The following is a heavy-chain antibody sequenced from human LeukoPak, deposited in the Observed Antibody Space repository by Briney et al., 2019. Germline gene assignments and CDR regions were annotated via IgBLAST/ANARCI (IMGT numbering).Heavy chain of an antibody. D-gene: IGHD2-21*02. J-gene: IGHJ5*02. V-gene: IGHV3-38-3*01. CDR3: AKDNSGKHIVVVTAKKYNWFDP. CDR2: ISGGST. CDR1: GFTVSSNE. Sequence: GGSLRLSCAASGFTVSSNEMSWVRQAPGKGLEWVSSISGGSTYYADSRKGRFTISRDNSKNTLYLQMNSLRAEDTAVYYCAKDNSGKHIVVVTAKKYNWFDPWGQGTLVTVSS.